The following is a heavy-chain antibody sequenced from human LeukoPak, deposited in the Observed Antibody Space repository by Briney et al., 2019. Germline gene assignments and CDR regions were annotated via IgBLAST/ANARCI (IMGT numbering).Heavy chain of an antibody. CDR1: GYTFTSYY. J-gene: IGHJ5*02. D-gene: IGHD2-8*01. Sequence: ASVKVSCKASGYTFTSYYMHWVRQAPGQGLEWMGWISAYNGNTNYAQKLQGRVTMTTDTSTSTAYMELRSLRSDDTAVYYCARSSTYCTNGVCFSFDPWGQGTLVTVSS. CDR2: ISAYNGNT. CDR3: ARSSTYCTNGVCFSFDP. V-gene: IGHV1-18*04.